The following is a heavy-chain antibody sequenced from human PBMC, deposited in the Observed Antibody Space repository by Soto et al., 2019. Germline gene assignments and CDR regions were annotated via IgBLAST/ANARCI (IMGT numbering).Heavy chain of an antibody. CDR3: VRANSSIVASPFDY. Sequence: PGGSLRLSCAASGFTFTNYWMNWVRQAPGKGLEWVANIKPDGSGTYYVDSLKGRFTISRDNDKNSLFLQMNSLRVEDTAMYYCVRANSSIVASPFDYWGQGTLVTVSS. J-gene: IGHJ4*02. V-gene: IGHV3-7*01. CDR2: IKPDGSGT. D-gene: IGHD5-12*01. CDR1: GFTFTNYW.